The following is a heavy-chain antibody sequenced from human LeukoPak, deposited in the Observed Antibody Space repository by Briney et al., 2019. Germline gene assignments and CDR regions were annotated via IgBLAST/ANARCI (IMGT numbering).Heavy chain of an antibody. V-gene: IGHV5-51*01. CDR3: ARLGGYQGNHFDY. D-gene: IGHD2-2*01. CDR2: IYPGDSDT. Sequence: GESLKISCKGSGYSFTSYWIGWVRQMPGKGPEWMGIIYPGDSDTRYSPSFQGRVTISADKSISTAYLQWSSLKASGTAMYYCARLGGYQGNHFDYWGQGTLVTVSS. CDR1: GYSFTSYW. J-gene: IGHJ4*02.